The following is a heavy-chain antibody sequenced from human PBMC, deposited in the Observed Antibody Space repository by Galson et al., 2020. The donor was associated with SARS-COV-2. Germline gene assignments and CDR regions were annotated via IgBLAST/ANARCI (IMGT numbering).Heavy chain of an antibody. Sequence: SETLSLTCTVSGYSIRSGYYWGWIRQPPGKGLEWIGSIYHSGSTYYNPSLKSRVTISVDTSKNQFSLKLSSVTAADTAVYYCARGHDYSNYGLFDYWGQGTLVTVSS. CDR1: GYSIRSGYY. V-gene: IGHV4-38-2*02. CDR3: ARGHDYSNYGLFDY. J-gene: IGHJ4*02. D-gene: IGHD4-4*01. CDR2: IYHSGST.